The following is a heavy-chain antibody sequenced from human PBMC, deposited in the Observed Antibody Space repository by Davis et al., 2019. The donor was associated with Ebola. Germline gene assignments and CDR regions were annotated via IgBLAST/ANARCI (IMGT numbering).Heavy chain of an antibody. J-gene: IGHJ6*02. CDR1: GYTFTSYY. D-gene: IGHD2-2*02. Sequence: ASVKVSCKASGYTFTSYYMHWVRQAPGQGLEWMGIINPSGGSTSYAQKFQGRVTMTRDTSTSTVYIELSSLRSEDTAVYYCARPMDIVVVPAAIPNYYYGMDVWGQGTTVTVSS. CDR3: ARPMDIVVVPAAIPNYYYGMDV. CDR2: INPSGGST. V-gene: IGHV1-46*01.